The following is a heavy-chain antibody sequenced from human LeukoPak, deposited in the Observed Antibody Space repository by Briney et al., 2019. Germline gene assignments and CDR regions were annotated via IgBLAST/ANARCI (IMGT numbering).Heavy chain of an antibody. V-gene: IGHV1-69*13. CDR2: IIPIFGTA. J-gene: IGHJ4*02. CDR3: AVGGRLRHFDY. Sequence: SVKVSCKASGYTFTGYYMHWVRQAPGQGLEWMGGIIPIFGTANYAQKFQGRVTITADESTSTAYMELSSLRSEDTAVYYCAVGGRLRHFDYWGQGTLVTVSS. D-gene: IGHD1-26*01. CDR1: GYTFTGYY.